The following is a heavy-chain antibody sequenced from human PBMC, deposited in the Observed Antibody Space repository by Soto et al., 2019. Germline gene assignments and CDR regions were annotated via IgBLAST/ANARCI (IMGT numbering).Heavy chain of an antibody. J-gene: IGHJ6*02. CDR2: INPSGGST. CDR1: GYTFTSYY. Sequence: ASVKVSCKASGYTFTSYYIHWVRQAPGRGLEWMGIINPSGGSTSYAQKFQGRVTMTRDTSTSTVYMELSSLRSEDTAVYYCAGVSYEHYYYYGMDVWGPGTTVTVS. V-gene: IGHV1-46*01. CDR3: AGVSYEHYYYYGMDV. D-gene: IGHD3-3*01.